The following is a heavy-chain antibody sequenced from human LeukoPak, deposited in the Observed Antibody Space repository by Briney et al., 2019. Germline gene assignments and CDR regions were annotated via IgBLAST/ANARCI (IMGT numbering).Heavy chain of an antibody. CDR3: ARRGVTPNYYMDV. CDR2: IYHSGST. D-gene: IGHD2-21*02. J-gene: IGHJ6*03. Sequence: SETLSLTCTVSGYSISSGYYWGWIRQPPGKGLEWIGSIYHSGSTYYNPSLKSRVTISVDTSKDQFSLKLSSVTAADTAVYYCARRGVTPNYYMDVWGKGTTVTVSS. CDR1: GYSISSGYY. V-gene: IGHV4-38-2*02.